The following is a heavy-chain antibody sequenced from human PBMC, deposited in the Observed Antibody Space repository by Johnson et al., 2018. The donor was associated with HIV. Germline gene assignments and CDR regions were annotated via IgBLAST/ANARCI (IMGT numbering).Heavy chain of an antibody. CDR1: GFTFSSYD. CDR2: IGTAGDT. J-gene: IGHJ3*02. D-gene: IGHD1-26*01. CDR3: AKLVGATHPLDI. Sequence: VQLVESGGGLVQPGGSLRLSCAASGFTFSSYDMHWVRQATGKGLEWVSAIGTAGDTYYPGSVKGRFTISRENAKNSLYLQMNSLRKDDTALYYCAKLVGATHPLDIWGPGTMVTVSS. V-gene: IGHV3-13*01.